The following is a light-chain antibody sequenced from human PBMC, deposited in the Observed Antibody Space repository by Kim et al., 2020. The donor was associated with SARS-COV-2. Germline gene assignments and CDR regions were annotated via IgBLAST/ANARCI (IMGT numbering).Light chain of an antibody. CDR3: MQDLQSPLT. CDR2: FGS. J-gene: IGKJ1*01. CDR1: QSLLHSNGNNF. Sequence: PASISCRSMQSLLHSNGNNFLDWYLQNPGQSPQLLIYFGSNLASGVPDRFSGSGSRTDFTLKISRVEAEDVSVYYCMQDLQSPLTFGQGTKLDIK. V-gene: IGKV2-28*01.